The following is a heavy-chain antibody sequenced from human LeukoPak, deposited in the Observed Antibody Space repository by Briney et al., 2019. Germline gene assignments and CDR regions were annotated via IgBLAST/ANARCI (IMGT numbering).Heavy chain of an antibody. CDR1: GGSISSYY. CDR2: IHYSGST. Sequence: PSETLSLTCTVSGGSISSYYWSWIRQPPGKGLEYIGYIHYSGSTNYNPSLKSRVTISVDTSKNQFSLKLRSVTAADTAVYCCARTSEGYCRSTRCWAYYYYMDVWGKGTTVTISS. V-gene: IGHV4-59*01. J-gene: IGHJ6*03. D-gene: IGHD2-2*01. CDR3: ARTSEGYCRSTRCWAYYYYMDV.